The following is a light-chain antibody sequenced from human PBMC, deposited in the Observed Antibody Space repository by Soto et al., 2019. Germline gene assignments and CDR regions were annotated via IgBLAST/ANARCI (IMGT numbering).Light chain of an antibody. J-gene: IGKJ4*01. CDR1: QSVSSY. CDR3: QQRSNWLT. V-gene: IGKV3-11*01. CDR2: DAS. Sequence: EIVLTQSPATLSLSPGERATLSCRASQSVSSYLAWYQQKPGQAPRLLIYDASNRATGIPARFSGSGSGTDFTLTISSLEPEAFAVYYCQQRSNWLTFGGGPRWRSN.